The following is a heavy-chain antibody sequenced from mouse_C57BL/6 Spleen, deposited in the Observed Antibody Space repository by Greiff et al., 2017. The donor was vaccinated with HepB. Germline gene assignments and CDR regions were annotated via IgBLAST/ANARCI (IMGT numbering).Heavy chain of an antibody. V-gene: IGHV1-9*01. D-gene: IGHD1-1*01. J-gene: IGHJ4*01. CDR2: ILPGSGST. CDR1: GYTFTGYW. Sequence: VQVVESGAELMKPGASVKLSCKATGYTFTGYWIEWVKQRPGHGLEWIGEILPGSGSTNYNEKFKGKATFTADTSSNTAYMQLSSLTTEDSAIYYCARGVYYYGSRTGAMDYWGQGTSVTVSS. CDR3: ARGVYYYGSRTGAMDY.